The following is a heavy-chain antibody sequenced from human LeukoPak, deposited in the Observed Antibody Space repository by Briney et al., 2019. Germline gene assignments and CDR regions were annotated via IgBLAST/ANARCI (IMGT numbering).Heavy chain of an antibody. V-gene: IGHV4-4*02. CDR3: AGGPARPPPNYYGSGSYSRDYYYYYGMDV. CDR1: GGSISSSNW. CDR2: IYHSGST. J-gene: IGHJ6*02. Sequence: PSETLSLTCAVSGGSISSSNWWSWVRQPPGKGLEWIGEIYHSGSTNYNPSLKSRVTISVDKSKNQFSLKLSSVTAADTAVYYRAGGPARPPPNYYGSGSYSRDYYYYYGMDVWGQGTTVTVSS. D-gene: IGHD3-10*01.